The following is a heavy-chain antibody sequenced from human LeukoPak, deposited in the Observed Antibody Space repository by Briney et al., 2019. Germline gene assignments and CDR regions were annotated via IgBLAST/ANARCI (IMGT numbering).Heavy chain of an antibody. J-gene: IGHJ4*02. CDR2: IGNTGRTI. D-gene: IGHD1-14*01. CDR3: VRGDRYFFDY. Sequence: GGSLRLSCAASGFRFSSYEMNWVRQAPGRGLEWVSYIGNTGRTIYYVDSVKGRFTVSRDNAKNLLYLQMNSLRAEDTAIYYCVRGDRYFFDYWGQGTLVTVSS. CDR1: GFRFSSYE. V-gene: IGHV3-48*03.